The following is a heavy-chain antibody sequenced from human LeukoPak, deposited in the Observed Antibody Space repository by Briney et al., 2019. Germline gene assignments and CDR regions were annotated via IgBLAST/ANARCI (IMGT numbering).Heavy chain of an antibody. CDR3: ARDVERYFDWLLLTTSFDY. CDR2: ISYDGSNK. V-gene: IGHV3-30*03. J-gene: IGHJ4*02. CDR1: GFTFSNYG. Sequence: PGWGLTLSLAASGFTFSNYGMHWVRQAPCKGLACVAVISYDGSNKYYADSVKGRFTISRDNSKNTLYLQMNSLRAEDTAVYYCARDVERYFDWLLLTTSFDYWGQGTLVTVSS. D-gene: IGHD3-9*01.